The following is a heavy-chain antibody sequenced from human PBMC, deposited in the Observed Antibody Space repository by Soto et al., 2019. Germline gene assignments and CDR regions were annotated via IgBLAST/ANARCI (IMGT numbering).Heavy chain of an antibody. Sequence: GGSLRLSCAASGFTFSSYGMHWVRQAPGKGLEWVAVISYDGSNKYYADSVKGRFTISRDNSKNTLYLQMNSLRAEDTAVYYCAKDMSPVERGRPNFWGQGTLVTVSS. CDR3: AKDMSPVERGRPNF. CDR1: GFTFSSYG. D-gene: IGHD1-26*01. V-gene: IGHV3-30*18. CDR2: ISYDGSNK. J-gene: IGHJ4*02.